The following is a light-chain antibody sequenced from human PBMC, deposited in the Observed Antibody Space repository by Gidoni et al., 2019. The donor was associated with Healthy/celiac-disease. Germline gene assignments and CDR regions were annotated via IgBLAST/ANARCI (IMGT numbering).Light chain of an antibody. V-gene: IGKV3-15*01. CDR3: QQYNNWPALT. Sequence: ATLSCRASQSVSSNLAWYQQKPGQAPRLLIYDASTRATGIPARFSGRGSGTEFTLTISSLQSEDFAVYYCQQYNNWPALTFGGGTKVEIK. CDR2: DAS. CDR1: QSVSSN. J-gene: IGKJ4*01.